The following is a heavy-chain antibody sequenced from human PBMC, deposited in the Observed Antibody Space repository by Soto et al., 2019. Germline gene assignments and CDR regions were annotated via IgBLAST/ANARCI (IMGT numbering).Heavy chain of an antibody. D-gene: IGHD2-2*01. CDR1: GFTFSSYA. Sequence: GGSLRLSCAASGFTFSSYAMSWVRQAPGKGLEWVSAISGSGGSTYYADSVKGRFTISRDNSKNTLYLQMNSLRAEDTAVYYCAKDFCVVPAAMCVEAFDIWGQGTMVTVSS. CDR3: AKDFCVVPAAMCVEAFDI. V-gene: IGHV3-23*01. CDR2: ISGSGGST. J-gene: IGHJ3*02.